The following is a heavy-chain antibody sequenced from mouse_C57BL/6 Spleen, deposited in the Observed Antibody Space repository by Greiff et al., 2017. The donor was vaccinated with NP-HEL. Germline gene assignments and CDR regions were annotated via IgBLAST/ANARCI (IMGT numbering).Heavy chain of an antibody. D-gene: IGHD4-1*01. V-gene: IGHV1-15*01. CDR1: GYTFTDYE. CDR3: TRSAGTFYFDY. J-gene: IGHJ2*01. CDR2: IDPETGGT. Sequence: QVQLQQSGAELVRPGASVTLSCKASGYTFTDYEMHWVKQTPVHGLEWIGAIDPETGGTAYNQKFKGKAILTADKSSRTAYMELRSLTSEDSAVYYCTRSAGTFYFDYWGQGTTLTVSS.